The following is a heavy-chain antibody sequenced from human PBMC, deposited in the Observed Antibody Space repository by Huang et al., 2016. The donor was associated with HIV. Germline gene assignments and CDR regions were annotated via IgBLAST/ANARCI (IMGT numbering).Heavy chain of an antibody. CDR1: GGSIISSGYS. CDR3: ARDLYSSGWHAFDT. Sequence: QLQLQESGSRLVRPSETLSLTCAVSGGSIISSGYSWSWIRQPPGKGLEWIGYIYHSCTASYNPSLKSRVTMSVDTSKDRFSLKLTSVTAADTAVYYCARDLYSSGWHAFDTWGQGTMVTVSS. CDR2: IYHSCTA. V-gene: IGHV4-30-2*01. D-gene: IGHD6-19*01. J-gene: IGHJ3*02.